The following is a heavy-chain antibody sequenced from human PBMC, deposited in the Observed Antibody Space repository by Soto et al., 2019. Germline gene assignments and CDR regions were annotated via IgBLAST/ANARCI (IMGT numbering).Heavy chain of an antibody. J-gene: IGHJ4*02. CDR1: GYTFSSYH. CDR2: ISAYNGNT. CDR3: ARDGPPTDY. Sequence: QVQLVQSGAEVKKPGASVKVSCKASGYTFSSYHISWVRQAPGQGLEWMGWISAYNGNTNYAQKLQVRTTLTTYTSTSTAFMELRSLSSVETAVYSYARDGPPTDYWGQGTLVTVSS. V-gene: IGHV1-18*01.